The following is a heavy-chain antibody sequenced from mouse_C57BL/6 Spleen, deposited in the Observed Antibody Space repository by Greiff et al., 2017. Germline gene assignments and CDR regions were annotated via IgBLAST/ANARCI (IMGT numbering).Heavy chain of an antibody. Sequence: VQLQQSDAELVKPGASVKISCKVSGYTFTDHTIHWMKQRPEQGLEWIGYIYPRDGSTKYNEEFKGKATLTADKSSSTAYMQINSLPSEDSAVYFCARRDYSNYGPFAYWGQVTLVTVSA. CDR2: IYPRDGST. V-gene: IGHV1-78*01. D-gene: IGHD2-5*01. CDR1: GYTFTDHT. J-gene: IGHJ3*01. CDR3: ARRDYSNYGPFAY.